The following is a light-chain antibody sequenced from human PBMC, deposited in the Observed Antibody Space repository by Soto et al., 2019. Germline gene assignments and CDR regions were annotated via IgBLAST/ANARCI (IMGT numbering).Light chain of an antibody. V-gene: IGKV3-20*01. Sequence: EILLTQSPSTLSLSLGERATLSCRASQSIGSYLAWYQHKLGQPPRLLIYGASSRATGIPDRFSGSGSGTEFTLTINRLEPEDFAVYYCQQYGVSPRTFGQGTKVDIK. J-gene: IGKJ1*01. CDR3: QQYGVSPRT. CDR1: QSIGSY. CDR2: GAS.